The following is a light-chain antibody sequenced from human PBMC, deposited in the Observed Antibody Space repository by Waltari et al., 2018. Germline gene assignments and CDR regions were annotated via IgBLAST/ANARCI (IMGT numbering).Light chain of an antibody. Sequence: QSVLTQPPSASGTPGQRVTISCSGSSSNIGSNSVNWYQPLPGTAPKLLIYGNYQRPSGVPDRVSGSKSGTSASLAISGLQSEDEADYYCAAWDDSLNGVVFGGGTKLTV. V-gene: IGLV1-44*01. CDR1: SSNIGSNS. CDR3: AAWDDSLNGVV. J-gene: IGLJ2*01. CDR2: GNY.